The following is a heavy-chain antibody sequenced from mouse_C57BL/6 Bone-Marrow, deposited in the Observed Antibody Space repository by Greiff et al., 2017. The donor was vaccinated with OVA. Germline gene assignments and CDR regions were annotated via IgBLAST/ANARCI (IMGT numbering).Heavy chain of an antibody. CDR3: VGRTTVGYWYFDV. CDR1: GYTFTNYW. CDR2: IYPGGGYT. J-gene: IGHJ1*03. Sequence: QVHVKQSGAELVRPGTSVKMSCKASGYTFTNYWIGWAKQRPGHGLEWIGDIYPGGGYTNYNEKFKGKATLTADKSSSTAYMQFSSLTSEDSAIYYCVGRTTVGYWYFDVWGTGTTVTVSS. V-gene: IGHV1-63*01. D-gene: IGHD1-1*01.